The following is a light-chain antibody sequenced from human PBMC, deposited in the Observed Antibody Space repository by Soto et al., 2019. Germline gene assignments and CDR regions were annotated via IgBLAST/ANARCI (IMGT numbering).Light chain of an antibody. Sequence: DIPMTQSPSTLSGSVGDRVTITCRASQTISSWLAWYQQKPGKAPKLLIYKASTLKSGVPSRFSGSGSGTEFTLTISSLLPDVFATYYCQHYNSYSGAFGQGPKVELK. V-gene: IGKV1-5*03. CDR1: QTISSW. CDR2: KAS. J-gene: IGKJ1*01. CDR3: QHYNSYSGA.